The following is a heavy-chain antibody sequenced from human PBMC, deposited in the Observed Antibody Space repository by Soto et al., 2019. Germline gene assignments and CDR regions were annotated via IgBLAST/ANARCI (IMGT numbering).Heavy chain of an antibody. D-gene: IGHD5-18*01. CDR1: GGSISSSAYY. Sequence: QVQLQESGPGLVKPSQPLSLTCTVSGGSISSSAYYWSWIRQHPGKGLEWIGYISHSGSTYYNPSLKSRVIISVDTSKHQFSLSLTSVTAADTAVYYWAREYTYGSNFFECWGQGALVTVSS. CDR2: ISHSGST. V-gene: IGHV4-31*03. J-gene: IGHJ4*02. CDR3: AREYTYGSNFFEC.